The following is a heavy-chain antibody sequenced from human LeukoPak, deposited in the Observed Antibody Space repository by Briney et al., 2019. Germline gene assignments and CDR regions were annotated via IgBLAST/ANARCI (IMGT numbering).Heavy chain of an antibody. D-gene: IGHD3-16*01. J-gene: IGHJ4*02. Sequence: GGSLRLSCAASGFTFSNNAMSWVRQAPGKGLEWVSAISGSGGSTYYADSVKGRFSISRDNSKNTLYPQMNSLRAGDTAVYYCAKDPQGDWGQGTLVTVSS. V-gene: IGHV3-23*01. CDR2: ISGSGGST. CDR3: AKDPQGD. CDR1: GFTFSNNA.